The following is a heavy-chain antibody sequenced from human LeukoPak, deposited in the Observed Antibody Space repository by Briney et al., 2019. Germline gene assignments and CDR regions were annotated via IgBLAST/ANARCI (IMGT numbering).Heavy chain of an antibody. V-gene: IGHV3-7*01. CDR2: IKPDGSDK. CDR3: ARVGPQGADHYVDV. J-gene: IGHJ6*03. Sequence: GGSLRLSCAASGFTFSIYGMSWVRQAPGKGLEWVGNIKPDGSDKYYMDSMKGRFTISRDNSENSLHLHMNSLRAEDTAVYYCARVGPQGADHYVDVWGKGTTVTISS. D-gene: IGHD3-16*01. CDR1: GFTFSIYG.